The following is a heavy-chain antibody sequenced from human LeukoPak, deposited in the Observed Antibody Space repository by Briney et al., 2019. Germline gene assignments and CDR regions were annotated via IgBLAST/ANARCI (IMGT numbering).Heavy chain of an antibody. CDR1: GGSISSYY. Sequence: SETLSLTCTVSGGSISSYYWSWIRQPPGKGLEWIGYIYYSGSTNCNPSLKSRVTISVDTSKNQFSLKLSSVTAADTAVYYCAGGLYSSGWFREDYYYYYGMDVWGQGTTVTVSS. J-gene: IGHJ6*02. CDR2: IYYSGST. D-gene: IGHD6-19*01. V-gene: IGHV4-59*01. CDR3: AGGLYSSGWFREDYYYYYGMDV.